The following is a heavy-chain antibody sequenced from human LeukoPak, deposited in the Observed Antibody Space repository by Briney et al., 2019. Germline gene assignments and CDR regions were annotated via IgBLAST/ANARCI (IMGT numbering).Heavy chain of an antibody. CDR2: IKQDGTEI. J-gene: IGHJ4*02. CDR3: VGFDY. V-gene: IGHV3-7*01. Sequence: GGSLRLSCAASGFTFNNYWMTRFRQAPGKGLGWVANIKQDGTEIFYVDSVRGRFIISRDNAENSLYLQMNSLRVEDTAVYYCVGFDYWGQGTLVTVSS. CDR1: GFTFNNYW.